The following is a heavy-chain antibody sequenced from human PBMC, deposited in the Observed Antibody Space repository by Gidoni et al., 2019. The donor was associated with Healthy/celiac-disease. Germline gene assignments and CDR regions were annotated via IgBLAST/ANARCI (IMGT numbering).Heavy chain of an antibody. CDR2: FYYSGNT. V-gene: IGHV4-39*01. CDR3: ARHVDVDTALKGFDY. D-gene: IGHD5-18*01. Sequence: QLQLQESGPGLVMPSETLSLTCLVSGGSLSTSSYYWGWIRQPPGKGLEWIWSFYYSGNTYYSPSLKSRVAISVDTSKNQFSLKLSSVTAADSAVYYCARHVDVDTALKGFDYWGQGTLVTVSS. J-gene: IGHJ4*02. CDR1: GGSLSTSSYY.